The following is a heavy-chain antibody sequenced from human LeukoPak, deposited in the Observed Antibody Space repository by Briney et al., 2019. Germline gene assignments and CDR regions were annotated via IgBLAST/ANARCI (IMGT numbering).Heavy chain of an antibody. CDR3: ARWYCSSTSCDSNWFDP. V-gene: IGHV1-69*05. CDR2: IIPIFGTA. CDR1: GGTFSSYA. Sequence: SVKVSCKASGGTFSSYAINWVRQAPGQGLEWMGGIIPIFGTANYAQKFQGRVTITTDEYTSTAYMELSSLRSEDTAVYYCARWYCSSTSCDSNWFDPWGQGTLVTVSS. J-gene: IGHJ5*02. D-gene: IGHD2-2*01.